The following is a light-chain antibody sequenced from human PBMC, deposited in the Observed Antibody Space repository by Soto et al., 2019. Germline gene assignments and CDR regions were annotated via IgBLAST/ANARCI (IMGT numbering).Light chain of an antibody. V-gene: IGKV3-11*01. CDR1: QSVSSY. J-gene: IGKJ5*01. CDR2: DAS. CDR3: QQSETYPLT. Sequence: EIVLTQSPATLSLSPGERATLSCRASQSVSSYLAWYQQKPGQAPRLLIYDASNRATGIPARFSGSGSGTDFTLTISSLEPEDFATYYCQQSETYPLTFGQGTRLEIK.